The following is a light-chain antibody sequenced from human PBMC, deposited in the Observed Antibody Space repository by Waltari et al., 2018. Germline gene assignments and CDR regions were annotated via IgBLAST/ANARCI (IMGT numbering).Light chain of an antibody. CDR3: FSYTRSITFV. CDR1: TSDIGDYYY. J-gene: IGLJ2*01. V-gene: IGLV2-14*03. CDR2: DVT. Sequence: QSALTQPASVSGSPGQSITISCTGTTSDIGDYYYVSWYQQFPGKAPKLMIYDVTKRPSGVSSRFSGSKSGNTASLTISGLQPDDEADYYCFSYTRSITFVFGGGTKLTVL.